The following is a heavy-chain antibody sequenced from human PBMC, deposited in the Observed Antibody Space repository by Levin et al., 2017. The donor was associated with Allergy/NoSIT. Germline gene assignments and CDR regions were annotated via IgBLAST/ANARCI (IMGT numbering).Heavy chain of an antibody. D-gene: IGHD4-11*01. CDR2: INQDGTQK. V-gene: IGHV3-7*03. Sequence: QRGESLKISCAASGFTFSDYWMTWVRQPPGKGLEWVANINQDGTQKHHADSVKGRFTISRDNAENSLFLQMNYLGTDDTAVYFCARDTTVGGEAWGQGTLVTVSS. CDR1: GFTFSDYW. CDR3: ARDTTVGGEA. J-gene: IGHJ5*02.